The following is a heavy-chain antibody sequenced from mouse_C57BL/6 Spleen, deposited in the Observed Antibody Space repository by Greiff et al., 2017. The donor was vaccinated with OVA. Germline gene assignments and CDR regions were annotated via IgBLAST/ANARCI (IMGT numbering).Heavy chain of an antibody. CDR1: GYTFTDYE. D-gene: IGHD2-4*01. J-gene: IGHJ2*01. CDR3: ERDGGDDYDGVFGY. V-gene: IGHV1-15*01. CDR2: IDPSDSYT. Sequence: VQLQQSGAELVRPGASVTLSCKASGYTFTDYEMHWVKQTPVHGLEWIGAIDPSDSYTNYNQKFKGKATLTVDTSSSTAYMQISSLTSEDSAVYYCERDGGDDYDGVFGYWGQGTTLSVS.